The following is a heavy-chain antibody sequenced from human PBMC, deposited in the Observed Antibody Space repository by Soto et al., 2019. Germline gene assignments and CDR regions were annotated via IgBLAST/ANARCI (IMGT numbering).Heavy chain of an antibody. CDR3: ARGWHKQLGDYYYYYGMDV. CDR2: ISSSSSTI. V-gene: IGHV3-48*02. D-gene: IGHD6-13*01. Sequence: GGSLRLSCAASGFTFSSYSMNWVRQAPGKGLEWVSYISSSSSTIYYADSVKGRFTISRDNAKNSLYLQMNSLRDEDTAVYYCARGWHKQLGDYYYYYGMDVWGQGTTVTVSS. J-gene: IGHJ6*02. CDR1: GFTFSSYS.